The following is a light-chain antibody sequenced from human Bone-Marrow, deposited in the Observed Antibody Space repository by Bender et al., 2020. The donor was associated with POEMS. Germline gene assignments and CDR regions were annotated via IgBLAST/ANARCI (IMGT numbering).Light chain of an antibody. V-gene: IGLV3-1*01. CDR2: QDD. Sequence: SYELTQSPSVSVSPGQTANITCSGDKLGDKYTCWYQQRPGQSPQLVIYQDDKRPSGIPERFSGSNSGNTATLTISGTQALDEADYFCQAWDSSTGVFGGGTKLTVL. CDR1: KLGDKY. J-gene: IGLJ3*02. CDR3: QAWDSSTGV.